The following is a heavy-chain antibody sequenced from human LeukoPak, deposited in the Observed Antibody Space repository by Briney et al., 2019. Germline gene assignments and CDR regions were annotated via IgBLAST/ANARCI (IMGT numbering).Heavy chain of an antibody. V-gene: IGHV1-69*06. CDR3: AREDYGGNMGDY. CDR1: GGTFSSYA. Sequence: GASVKVSCKASGGTFSSYAISWVRQAPGQGLEWMGGIIPIFGTANYAQKFRGRVTITADKSTRTAYMELSSLRSEDTAVYYCAREDYGGNMGDYWGQGTLVTVSS. D-gene: IGHD4-23*01. CDR2: IIPIFGTA. J-gene: IGHJ4*02.